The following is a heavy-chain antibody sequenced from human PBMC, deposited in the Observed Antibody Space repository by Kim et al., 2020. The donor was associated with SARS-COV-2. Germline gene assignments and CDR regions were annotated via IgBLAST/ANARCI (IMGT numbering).Heavy chain of an antibody. V-gene: IGHV1-3*04. D-gene: IGHD6-13*01. CDR2: INTGNGNT. J-gene: IGHJ4*02. CDR3: ATERQQLVQGQFDY. Sequence: ASVKVSCKASGYTFTNYAIHWVRQAPGQRLAWMGWINTGNGNTKYSQKFQGRVTITRDTSASTGYMELSSLRSEDTAVYYCATERQQLVQGQFDYWGQGT. CDR1: GYTFTNYA.